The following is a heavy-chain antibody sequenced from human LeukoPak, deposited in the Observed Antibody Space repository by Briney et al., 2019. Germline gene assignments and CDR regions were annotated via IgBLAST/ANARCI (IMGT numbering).Heavy chain of an antibody. J-gene: IGHJ4*02. Sequence: SVKLSCKASGGTFSSYAISWVRQAPGQGLEWMGGIIPIFGTANYAQKFQGRVTIAADGSTSTAYMELSSLRSEDTAVYYCARFGSYWGDLGYWGQGTLVTVSS. CDR1: GGTFSSYA. CDR2: IIPIFGTA. D-gene: IGHD1-26*01. V-gene: IGHV1-69*13. CDR3: ARFGSYWGDLGY.